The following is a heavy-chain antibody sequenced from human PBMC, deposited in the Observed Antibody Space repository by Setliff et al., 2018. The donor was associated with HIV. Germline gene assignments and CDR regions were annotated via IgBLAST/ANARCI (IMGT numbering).Heavy chain of an antibody. CDR2: ISASGINT. CDR1: GFTFSNYA. J-gene: IGHJ4*02. Sequence: PGESLNISCAASGFTFSNYAMTWVRQAPGKGLEWVAAISASGINTYHADSVKGRFTISRDNSKNTLHLQMDSLRAEDTAVYYCVRDFHWAFDYWGQGTPVTVSS. V-gene: IGHV3-23*01. D-gene: IGHD7-27*01. CDR3: VRDFHWAFDY.